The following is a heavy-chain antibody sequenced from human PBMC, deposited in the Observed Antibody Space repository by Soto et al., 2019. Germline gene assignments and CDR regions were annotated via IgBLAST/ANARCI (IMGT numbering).Heavy chain of an antibody. V-gene: IGHV5-51*01. Sequence: GESLKISCKGSGYSFTIYWIGWVRQMPGKGLEWMGIIYPGDSDTRYSPSFQGQVTISADKSISTAYLQWSSLKASDTAMYYCARYRDDSYYYYGMDVWGQGTTVTVSS. J-gene: IGHJ6*02. CDR1: GYSFTIYW. CDR3: ARYRDDSYYYYGMDV. CDR2: IYPGDSDT. D-gene: IGHD1-1*01.